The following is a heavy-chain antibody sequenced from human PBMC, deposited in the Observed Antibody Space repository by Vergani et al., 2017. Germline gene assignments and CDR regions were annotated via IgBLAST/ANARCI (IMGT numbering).Heavy chain of an antibody. Sequence: QVQLQESGPGLVKPSETLSLTCTVSGGSISSYYWSWIRQPAVKGLEWIGRIYTSGSTNYNPSPKSRVTMSVDTSKNKFSLKRSSVTAADTAVYYFAGVGYYDSSSKEAFDIWGQGTMVTVSS. CDR1: GGSISSYY. J-gene: IGHJ3*02. D-gene: IGHD3-22*01. CDR2: IYTSGST. V-gene: IGHV4-4*07. CDR3: AGVGYYDSSSKEAFDI.